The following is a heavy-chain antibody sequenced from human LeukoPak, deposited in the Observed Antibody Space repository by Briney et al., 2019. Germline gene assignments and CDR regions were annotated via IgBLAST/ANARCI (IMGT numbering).Heavy chain of an antibody. CDR2: IKQDGSEK. CDR1: GFTFSSYW. CDR3: ARDSWDYYGSGSYYRNYYYGMDV. J-gene: IGHJ6*04. D-gene: IGHD3-10*01. V-gene: IGHV3-7*03. Sequence: GGSLRLSCAASGFTFSSYWMSWVRQAPGKGLEWVANIKQDGSEKYYVDSVKGRFTISRDNAKNSLYLQMNSLRAEDTAVYYCARDSWDYYGSGSYYRNYYYGMDVWGKGTTVTVSS.